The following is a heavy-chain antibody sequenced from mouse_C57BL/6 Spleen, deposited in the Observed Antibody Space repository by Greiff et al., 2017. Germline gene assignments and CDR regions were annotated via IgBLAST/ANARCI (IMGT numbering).Heavy chain of an antibody. V-gene: IGHV7-3*01. Sequence: DVKLVESGGGLVQPGGSLSLSCAASGFTFTDYYMSWVRQPPGKALEWLGFIRNKANGYTTEYSASVKGRFTISRDNSQSILYLQMNALRAEDSATYYCARSLSHSAWFAYWGQGTLVTVSA. CDR3: ARSLSHSAWFAY. CDR2: IRNKANGYTT. J-gene: IGHJ3*01. CDR1: GFTFTDYY.